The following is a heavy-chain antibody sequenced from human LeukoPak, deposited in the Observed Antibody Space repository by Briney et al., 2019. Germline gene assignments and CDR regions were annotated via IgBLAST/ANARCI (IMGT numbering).Heavy chain of an antibody. CDR3: AKDEDVNSSRRGLWLSRFGSNNLFQH. CDR2: ISCNSGSI. D-gene: IGHD6-19*01. V-gene: IGHV3-9*01. J-gene: IGHJ1*01. Sequence: GRSLRLSCAASGFTFGGYAMHWVRQAPGKGLEWVSGISCNSGSIGYADSVKGRFTISRDNAKNSLYLQMNSLRAEDTALYYCAKDEDVNSSRRGLWLSRFGSNNLFQHWGQGTLVTVSS. CDR1: GFTFGGYA.